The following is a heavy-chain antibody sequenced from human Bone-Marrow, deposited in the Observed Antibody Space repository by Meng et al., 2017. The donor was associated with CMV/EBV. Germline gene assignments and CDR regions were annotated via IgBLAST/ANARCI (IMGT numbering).Heavy chain of an antibody. V-gene: IGHV1-2*02. Sequence: ASVKVSCKASGYPFTGYYMHWVRQAPGQGLEWMGWINPNTGVTNYAQKFQGRVTMTRDTSISTAYMELSRLRSDDTAVYYCARIYGGSYYWGQGTLVTVSS. CDR3: ARIYGGSYY. J-gene: IGHJ4*02. CDR2: INPNTGVT. CDR1: GYPFTGYY. D-gene: IGHD1-26*01.